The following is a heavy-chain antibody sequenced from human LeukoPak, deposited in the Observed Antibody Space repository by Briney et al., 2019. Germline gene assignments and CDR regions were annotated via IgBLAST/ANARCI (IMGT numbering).Heavy chain of an antibody. CDR2: IIPIFGTA. CDR1: GGTFSSYA. D-gene: IGHD6-6*01. J-gene: IGHJ5*02. CDR3: ARGRAARHWFDP. Sequence: SVNVSCKASGGTFSSYAISWVRQAPGQGLEWMGGIIPIFGTANYAQKFQGRVTITADESTSTAYMELSSLRSEDTAVYYCARGRAARHWFDPWGQGTLVTVSS. V-gene: IGHV1-69*13.